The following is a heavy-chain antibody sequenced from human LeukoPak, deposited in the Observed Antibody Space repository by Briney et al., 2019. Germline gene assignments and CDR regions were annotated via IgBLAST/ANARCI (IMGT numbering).Heavy chain of an antibody. CDR3: ATVGYYYDSSGSNWFDP. Sequence: GASVKVSCKVSGYTLTELSMHWVRQAPGKGLEWMGGFYPEDGETIYAQKFQGRVTMTEDTSTDTAYMELSSLRSEDTAVYYCATVGYYYDSSGSNWFDPWGQGTLVTVSS. V-gene: IGHV1-24*01. J-gene: IGHJ5*02. CDR1: GYTLTELS. D-gene: IGHD3-22*01. CDR2: FYPEDGET.